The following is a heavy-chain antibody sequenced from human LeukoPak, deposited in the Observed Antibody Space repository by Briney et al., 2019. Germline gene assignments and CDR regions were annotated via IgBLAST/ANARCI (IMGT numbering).Heavy chain of an antibody. CDR3: AKRRGYYYDSSGYYRY. CDR2: ISGSGGST. Sequence: GGSLRLSCAASGFTSSSYAMSWVRQAPGKGLEWVSAISGSGGSTYYADSVKGRFTISRDNSKNTLYLQMNSLRAEDTAVYYCAKRRGYYYDSSGYYRYWGQGTLVTVSS. J-gene: IGHJ4*02. V-gene: IGHV3-23*01. D-gene: IGHD3-22*01. CDR1: GFTSSSYA.